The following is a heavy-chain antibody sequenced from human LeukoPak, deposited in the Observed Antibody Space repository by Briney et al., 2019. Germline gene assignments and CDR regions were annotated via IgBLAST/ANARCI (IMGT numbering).Heavy chain of an antibody. D-gene: IGHD3-10*01. J-gene: IGHJ6*03. CDR3: ARGLSMVRGGYYYYYYMDV. CDR1: GGSFSGYY. V-gene: IGHV4-34*01. CDR2: INHSGST. Sequence: SETLSLTCAVYGGSFSGYYWSWIRQPPGKGLEWIGEINHSGSTNYNPSLKSRVTISVDTSKNQFSLKLSSATAADTAVYYCARGLSMVRGGYYYYYYMDVWGKGTTVTVSS.